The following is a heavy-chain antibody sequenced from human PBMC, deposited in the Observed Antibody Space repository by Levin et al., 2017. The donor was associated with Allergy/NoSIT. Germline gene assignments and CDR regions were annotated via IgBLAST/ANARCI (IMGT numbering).Heavy chain of an antibody. CDR2: IYYSGST. CDR3: ARLSGAAAAHNWFDP. D-gene: IGHD6-13*01. J-gene: IGHJ5*02. Sequence: SQTLSLTCTVSGGSISSYSYWSWIRQPPGKGLEWIGYIYYSGSTNYNPSLKSRVTISVDTSKNQFSLKLSSVTAADTAVYYCARLSGAAAAHNWFDPWGQGTLVTVSS. CDR1: GGSISSYSY. V-gene: IGHV4-59*08.